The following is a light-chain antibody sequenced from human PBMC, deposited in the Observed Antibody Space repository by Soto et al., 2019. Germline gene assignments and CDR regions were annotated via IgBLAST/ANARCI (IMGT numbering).Light chain of an antibody. CDR2: DAT. Sequence: DIQMTQSPSSLSASVGDRVTITCQASQDIRGYLNWYQQKPGKPPKLLIYDATNFETGVSKRFSGSGSGTHFTLTILSLQPDELGTYYCQQYETFPITFGHGTRLEIK. CDR1: QDIRGY. J-gene: IGKJ5*01. CDR3: QQYETFPIT. V-gene: IGKV1-33*01.